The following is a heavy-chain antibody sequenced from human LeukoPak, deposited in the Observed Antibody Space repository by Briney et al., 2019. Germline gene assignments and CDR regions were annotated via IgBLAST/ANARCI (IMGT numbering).Heavy chain of an antibody. V-gene: IGHV3-33*03. D-gene: IGHD4/OR15-4a*01. CDR1: GFTFSSYG. Sequence: GRSLRLSCAASGFTFSSYGMHWVRQAPGKGLEWVAVIWYDGSNKYYADSVKGRFTISRDNSKNSLYLQMNSLRTEDTALYYCAKDPDLVTMDPGSYWGQGTLVTVSS. J-gene: IGHJ4*02. CDR3: AKDPDLVTMDPGSY. CDR2: IWYDGSNK.